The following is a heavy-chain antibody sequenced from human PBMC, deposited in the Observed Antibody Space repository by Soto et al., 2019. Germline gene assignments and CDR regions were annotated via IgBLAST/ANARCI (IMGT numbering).Heavy chain of an antibody. CDR3: ARESRTPSGGMDV. Sequence: SETLSLTCTVSGGSINSGDYHWTWIRQFPGKDLEWIGGIYYSASTYYNPSLVSRLTISLDTSKNQFSLRLTSATAADTAVYYCARESRTPSGGMDVWGQGTTVTVSS. CDR1: GGSINSGDYH. CDR2: IYYSAST. J-gene: IGHJ6*02. V-gene: IGHV4-30-4*01.